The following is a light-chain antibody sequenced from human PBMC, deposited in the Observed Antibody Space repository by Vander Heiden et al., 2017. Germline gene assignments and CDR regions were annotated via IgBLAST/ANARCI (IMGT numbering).Light chain of an antibody. V-gene: IGKV1-39*01. Sequence: DIQMTQSPSSLSASVGDRVTITCRASKYISNYLKWYQQKPGKAPKLLIYAASNLQSGVPSRFSGSGSGTDFTLTISSLQPEDCATYYCKQSFTTPLTFGGGTKVEIK. CDR1: KYISNY. CDR2: AAS. J-gene: IGKJ4*01. CDR3: KQSFTTPLT.